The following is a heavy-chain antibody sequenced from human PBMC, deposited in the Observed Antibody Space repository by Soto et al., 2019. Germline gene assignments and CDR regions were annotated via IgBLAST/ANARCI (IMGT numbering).Heavy chain of an antibody. D-gene: IGHD1-20*01. Sequence: QLRLEQSGAEVKKPGSSVRVSCQASGGALTSYPIHWVRQAPGQGLEWMGVIDPIVDTSNLAENFKTRLTLTADTSTKTVYMDLTSLRSDDTAIYFGATYLRPYKWTDIWGRGTQLTVSS. CDR2: IDPIVDTS. CDR3: ATYLRPYKWTDI. CDR1: GGALTSYP. V-gene: IGHV1-69*06. J-gene: IGHJ4*02.